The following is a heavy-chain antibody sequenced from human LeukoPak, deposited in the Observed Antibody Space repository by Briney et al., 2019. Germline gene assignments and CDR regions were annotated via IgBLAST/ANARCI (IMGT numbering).Heavy chain of an antibody. CDR1: GYSFTSYW. Sequence: GESLKISCKGSGYSFTSYWIGWVRQMPGKGLEWMGTIYPGDSDTRYSPSFQGQVTISADKSISTAYLQWSSLKASDTDMYYCARHQTAYCGGDCPEDAFDIWGQGTMVTVSS. CDR3: ARHQTAYCGGDCPEDAFDI. J-gene: IGHJ3*02. V-gene: IGHV5-51*01. D-gene: IGHD2-21*02. CDR2: IYPGDSDT.